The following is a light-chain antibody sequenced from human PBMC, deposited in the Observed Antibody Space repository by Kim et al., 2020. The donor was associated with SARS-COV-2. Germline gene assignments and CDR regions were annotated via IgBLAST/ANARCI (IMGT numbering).Light chain of an antibody. CDR1: QSVSSSY. CDR2: GAS. V-gene: IGKV3-20*01. CDR3: QQYGSSPPKT. Sequence: SPGESATLSCRASQSVSSSYLAWYQQKPGQAPRLLIYGASSRATGIPDRFSGSGSGTDFTLTISRLEPEDFAVYYCQQYGSSPPKTFGQGTKLEI. J-gene: IGKJ2*01.